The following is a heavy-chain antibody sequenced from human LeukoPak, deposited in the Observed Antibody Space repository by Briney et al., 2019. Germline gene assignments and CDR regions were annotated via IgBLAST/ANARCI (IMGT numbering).Heavy chain of an antibody. CDR3: AKDAYYYDSSGWFDY. CDR2: ISGSGGST. J-gene: IGHJ4*02. D-gene: IGHD3-22*01. V-gene: IGHV3-23*01. CDR1: GFTFSSYA. Sequence: GGSLRLSCAASGFTFSSYAMSWVRQAPGKGLEWVSAISGSGGSTYYADSVKGRFTISRDNSKNTPYLQMNSLRAEDTAVYYCAKDAYYYDSSGWFDYWGQGTLVTVSS.